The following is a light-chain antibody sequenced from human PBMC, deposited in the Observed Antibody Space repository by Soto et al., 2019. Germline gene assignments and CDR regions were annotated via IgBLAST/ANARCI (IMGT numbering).Light chain of an antibody. CDR2: GGS. CDR3: QQYGTSPPWT. CDR1: QSISSSS. J-gene: IGKJ1*01. V-gene: IGKV3-20*01. Sequence: EIVLTQSPGTLSLSPGERATLSCRASQSISSSSLAWYQQKPGQAPRLLIYGGSSRATGIPDRFSGSGSGTDFTLTISRLEPEDFAVYYCQQYGTSPPWTFGQGTKVDI.